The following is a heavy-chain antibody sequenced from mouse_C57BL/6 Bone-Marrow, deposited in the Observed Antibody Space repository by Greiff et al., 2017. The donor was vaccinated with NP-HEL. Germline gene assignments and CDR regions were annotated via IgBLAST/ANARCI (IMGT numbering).Heavy chain of an antibody. CDR2: IDPSDSYT. CDR3: AKLGRFAY. Sequence: VQLQQPGAELVKPGASVKLSCKASGYTFTSYWMQWVKQRPGQGLEWIGEIDPSDSYTNYNQKFKCKATLTVDTSSSTAYMQLSSLTSEDSAVYYCAKLGRFAYWGQGTLVTVSA. CDR1: GYTFTSYW. V-gene: IGHV1-50*01. D-gene: IGHD4-1*01. J-gene: IGHJ3*01.